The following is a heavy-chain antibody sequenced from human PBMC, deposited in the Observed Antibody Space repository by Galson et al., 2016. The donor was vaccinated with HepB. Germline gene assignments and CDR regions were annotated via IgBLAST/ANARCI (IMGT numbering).Heavy chain of an antibody. CDR1: EFSFGSYW. J-gene: IGHJ3*01. Sequence: SLRLSCAASEFSFGSYWMHWVRQTPGKGLEWVSHINRDGTRTGNADSVRGRFTVSRDNVKNTLYLEMNSLKVDDTAIYYCARESTLAYTDSFDLWGRGTMVTVSS. CDR2: INRDGTRT. V-gene: IGHV3-74*01. CDR3: ARESTLAYTDSFDL. D-gene: IGHD3-16*01.